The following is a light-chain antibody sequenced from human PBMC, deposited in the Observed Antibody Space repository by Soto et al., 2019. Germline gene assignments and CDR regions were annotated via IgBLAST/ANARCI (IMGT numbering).Light chain of an antibody. J-gene: IGKJ1*01. CDR2: TAS. Sequence: NRITQSRYPRTGSGGDRVLITCRASQSIGSWLAWYQQQPGKVPKLLIYTASTLQSGVPSRFSGSGSGAEFTLTISRLEPEDFAVYYCQQYGSSPQTFGQGTKV. V-gene: IGKV1-5*03. CDR1: QSIGSW. CDR3: QQYGSSPQT.